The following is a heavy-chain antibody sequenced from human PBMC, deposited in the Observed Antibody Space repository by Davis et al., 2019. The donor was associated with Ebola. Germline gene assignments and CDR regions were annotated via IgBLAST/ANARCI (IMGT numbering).Heavy chain of an antibody. D-gene: IGHD2-2*01. CDR2: ISGSGDST. V-gene: IGHV3-23*01. Sequence: PGGSLRLSCAASGFTFSSYAITWVRQAPGKGLEWVSTISGSGDSTYYADSVKGRFTISRDNSKNTLYLQMSSLRAEDTAIYYCAKDYCTSTICYLFDYWGQGTLVTVSS. CDR1: GFTFSSYA. CDR3: AKDYCTSTICYLFDY. J-gene: IGHJ4*02.